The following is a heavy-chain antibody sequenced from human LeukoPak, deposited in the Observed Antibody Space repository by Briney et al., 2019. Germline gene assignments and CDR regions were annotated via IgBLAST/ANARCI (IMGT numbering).Heavy chain of an antibody. CDR1: GFTFSSYS. CDR3: ASGSSSWAYYFDY. CDR2: ISSSSSSYI. D-gene: IGHD6-13*01. V-gene: IGHV3-21*01. Sequence: GGSLRLSCAASGFTFSSYSMNWVRQAPGKGLEWVSSISSSSSSYIYYADSVKGRFTISRDNAKNSLYLQMNSLRAEDTAVYYCASGSSSWAYYFDYWGQGTLVTVSS. J-gene: IGHJ4*02.